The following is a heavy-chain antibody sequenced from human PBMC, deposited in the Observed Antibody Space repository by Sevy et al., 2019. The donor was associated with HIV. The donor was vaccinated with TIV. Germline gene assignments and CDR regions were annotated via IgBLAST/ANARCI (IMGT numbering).Heavy chain of an antibody. CDR2: INANSGGT. D-gene: IGHD4-17*01. J-gene: IGHJ4*02. CDR3: ASLGDVPTAGHGKDY. CDR1: GYTFTGYY. Sequence: ASVKVSCKASGYTFTGYYLHWVRQAPGQGLEWMGWINANSGGTKYAQKFQGRVTMTRDTSIVTAYMELSRLRSDDTAVYYCASLGDVPTAGHGKDYWGQGTLVTVSS. V-gene: IGHV1-2*02.